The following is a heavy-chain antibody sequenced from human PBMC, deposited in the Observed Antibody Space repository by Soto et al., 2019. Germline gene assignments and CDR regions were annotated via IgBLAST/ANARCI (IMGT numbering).Heavy chain of an antibody. CDR1: GGSISGYY. CDR3: ARGFALSARGVDV. CDR2: RYYSGNT. D-gene: IGHD6-6*01. V-gene: IGHV4-59*01. J-gene: IGHJ6*02. Sequence: SETLSPTCTVSGGSISGYYWIWIRQFPGKDLEWIGYRYYSGNTNYNPSLKGRVTMSLDTSKNQFSLRVTSVTAADTAIYYCARGFALSARGVDVWGQGTTVTVSS.